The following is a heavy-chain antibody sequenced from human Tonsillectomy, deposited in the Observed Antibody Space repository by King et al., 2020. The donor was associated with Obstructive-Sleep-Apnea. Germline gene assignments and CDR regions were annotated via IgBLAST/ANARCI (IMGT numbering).Heavy chain of an antibody. CDR1: GGSFSGYY. D-gene: IGHD3-10*01. CDR2: INHSGST. Sequence: VQLQQWGAGLLKPSETLSLTCAVYGGSFSGYYWSWIRQPPGKGLEWIGEINHSGSTHYNPSLKIRVTISVDTSKNQSPLKLSSVTAADTAVYYCASRRRRITMVRGVFFDYWGQGTLVTVSS. J-gene: IGHJ4*02. CDR3: ASRRRRITMVRGVFFDY. V-gene: IGHV4-34*01.